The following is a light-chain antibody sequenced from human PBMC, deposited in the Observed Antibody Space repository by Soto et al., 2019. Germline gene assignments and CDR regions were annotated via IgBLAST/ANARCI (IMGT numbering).Light chain of an antibody. CDR3: GTWDSSLSAVV. CDR1: SSNIGNNF. J-gene: IGLJ2*01. CDR2: DNN. V-gene: IGLV1-51*01. Sequence: QSALTQPPSVSAAPGQKVTISCSGSSSNIGNNFVSWYQQLPGTAPKLLIYDNNKRPSGIPDRFSGSKSGTSATLAITGLQTGHEADYYCGTWDSSLSAVVFGGGTKVTVL.